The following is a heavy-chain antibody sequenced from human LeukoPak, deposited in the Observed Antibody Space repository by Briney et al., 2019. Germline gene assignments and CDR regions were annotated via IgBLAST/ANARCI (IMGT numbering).Heavy chain of an antibody. CDR2: MSYDGSNE. D-gene: IGHD5-24*01. CDR3: ARAKGRDGYTGYGMDV. V-gene: IGHV3-30-3*01. Sequence: LPGGSLRLSCVGSGFTFSRYGLHWVRQAPAKGLEWVAGMSYDGSNESYADSVKGRFTISRDNAKNSLYLQMNSLRAEDTAVYYCARAKGRDGYTGYGMDVWGQGTTVTVSS. CDR1: GFTFSRYG. J-gene: IGHJ6*02.